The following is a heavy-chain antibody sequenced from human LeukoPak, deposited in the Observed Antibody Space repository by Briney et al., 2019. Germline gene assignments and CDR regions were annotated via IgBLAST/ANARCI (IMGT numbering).Heavy chain of an antibody. Sequence: GGSLRLSCAASGFTFSSYSMNWVRQAPGEGLEWVSSISSSSGYIYYADSVKGRFTISRDNAKNSLYLQMNSLRGEDTAVYYCAREYSYGYPLDYWGQGTLVTVSS. CDR3: AREYSYGYPLDY. V-gene: IGHV3-21*01. D-gene: IGHD5-18*01. CDR1: GFTFSSYS. CDR2: ISSSSGYI. J-gene: IGHJ4*02.